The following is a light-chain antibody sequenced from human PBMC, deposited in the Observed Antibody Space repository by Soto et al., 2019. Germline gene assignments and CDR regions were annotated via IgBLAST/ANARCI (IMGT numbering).Light chain of an antibody. V-gene: IGKV3-20*01. CDR2: GIS. Sequence: ENVLTQSPGTLSLSPGERATLSCRASQTVSSDYLGWYQQKPGQAPRLLIYGISNRATGIPDRFSGSGSGTDFTLTISRLEPEDFAVYYCQQYGSSLRTFGQGTKVDI. J-gene: IGKJ1*01. CDR1: QTVSSDY. CDR3: QQYGSSLRT.